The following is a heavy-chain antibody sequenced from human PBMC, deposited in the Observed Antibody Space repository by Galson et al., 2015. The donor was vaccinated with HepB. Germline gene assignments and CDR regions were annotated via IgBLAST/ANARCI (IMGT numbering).Heavy chain of an antibody. J-gene: IGHJ4*02. Sequence: LRLSCAASGFTFSYSAMHWVRQPPGKGLEWVAIVFHDGNTKHYADSVKGRFTISRDNSKNTLYLQMNSLRLEDKAVYYCAKDSGGGSWDGGSCALFDSWGQGTLVTVSS. V-gene: IGHV3-30-3*01. CDR1: GFTFSYSA. CDR2: VFHDGNTK. D-gene: IGHD2-15*01. CDR3: AKDSGGGSWDGGSCALFDS.